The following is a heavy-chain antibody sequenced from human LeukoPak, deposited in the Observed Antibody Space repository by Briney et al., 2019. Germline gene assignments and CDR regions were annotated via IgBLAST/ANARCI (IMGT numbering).Heavy chain of an antibody. CDR2: IYYSGST. CDR3: ARGPQYYYDSSGPFDY. J-gene: IGHJ4*02. CDR1: GGSISSYY. Sequence: LETLSLTCTVSGGSISSYYWSWIRQPPGKGLEWIGYIYYSGSTNYNPSLKSRVTISVDTSKNQFSLKLSSVTAADTAVYYCARGPQYYYDSSGPFDYWGQGTLVTVSS. V-gene: IGHV4-59*01. D-gene: IGHD3-22*01.